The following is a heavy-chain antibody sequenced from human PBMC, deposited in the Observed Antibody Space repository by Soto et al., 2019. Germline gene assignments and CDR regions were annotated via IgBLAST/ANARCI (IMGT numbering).Heavy chain of an antibody. V-gene: IGHV1-3*01. J-gene: IGHJ5*02. Sequence: ASVKVSCKASGYTFTSYAMHWVRQAPGQRLEWTGWINAGNGNTKYSQKFQGRVTITRDTSASTAYMELSSLRSEDTAVYYCAREASGGTLFFDPWGQGTLVTVSS. D-gene: IGHD2-15*01. CDR3: AREASGGTLFFDP. CDR2: INAGNGNT. CDR1: GYTFTSYA.